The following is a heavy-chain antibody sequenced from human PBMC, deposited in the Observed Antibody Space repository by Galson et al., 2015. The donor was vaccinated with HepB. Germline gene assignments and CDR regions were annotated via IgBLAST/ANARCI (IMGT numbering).Heavy chain of an antibody. CDR2: IYSGGST. D-gene: IGHD6-19*01. CDR1: GFTVSSNY. CDR3: ARFGTQLPTDILDSSGWYAFDY. Sequence: SLRLSCAASGFTVSSNYMSWVRQAPGKGLEWVSVIYSGGSTYYADSVKGRFTISRDNSKNTLYLQMNSLRAEDTAVYYCARFGTQLPTDILDSSGWYAFDYWGQGTLVTVSS. J-gene: IGHJ4*02. V-gene: IGHV3-66*02.